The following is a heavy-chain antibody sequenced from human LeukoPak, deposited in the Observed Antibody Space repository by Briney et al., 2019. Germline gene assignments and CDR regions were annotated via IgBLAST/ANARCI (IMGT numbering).Heavy chain of an antibody. J-gene: IGHJ4*02. CDR3: TKSRISFSGQADH. V-gene: IGHV3-9*01. Sequence: PGGSLRLSCAASGFTFDDYAMHWVRQAPGKGLEWVSGISWNSGSIGYADSVKGRFTISRDNAKNSLYLQMNSLRAEDTAVYYCTKSRISFSGQADHWGQGTLVTVSS. D-gene: IGHD5-12*01. CDR1: GFTFDDYA. CDR2: ISWNSGSI.